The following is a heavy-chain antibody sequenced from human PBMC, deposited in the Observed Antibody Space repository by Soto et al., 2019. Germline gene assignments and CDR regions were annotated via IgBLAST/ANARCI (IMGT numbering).Heavy chain of an antibody. D-gene: IGHD3-9*01. J-gene: IGHJ6*02. Sequence: PGGSLRLSCAASGFTFSSYAMSWVRQAPGKGLEWVSAISGSGGSTYYADSVKGRFTISRDNSKNTLYLQMNSLRAEDTAVYYCAKFEWSVEDDIDISGYYYGMDVWGQGTTVTVSS. CDR2: ISGSGGST. CDR3: AKFEWSVEDDIDISGYYYGMDV. CDR1: GFTFSSYA. V-gene: IGHV3-23*01.